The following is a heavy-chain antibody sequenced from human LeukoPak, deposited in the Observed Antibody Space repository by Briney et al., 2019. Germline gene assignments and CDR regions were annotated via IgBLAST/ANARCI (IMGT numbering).Heavy chain of an antibody. V-gene: IGHV3-11*06. CDR3: ARVYYDILPVFPRYFDY. Sequence: GGSLRLSCAASGFTFSDYYMSWIRQAPGKGLEWVSYISSSSSYTNYADSVKGRFTISRDNAKNSLYLQMNSLRAEDTAVYYCARVYYDILPVFPRYFDYGGQEPLVTVSS. CDR2: ISSSSSYT. J-gene: IGHJ4*02. D-gene: IGHD3-9*01. CDR1: GFTFSDYY.